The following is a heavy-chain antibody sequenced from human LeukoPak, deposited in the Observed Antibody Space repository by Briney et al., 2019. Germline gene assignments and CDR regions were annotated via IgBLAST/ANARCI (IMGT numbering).Heavy chain of an antibody. CDR1: GGSISSYY. V-gene: IGHV4-4*07. Sequence: SETLSLTCTVSGGSISSYYWSWIRQPTGKGLEWIGRIYTSGSNNYNPSLKSRVTMSVDTSKNQFSLKLSSVTAADTAMYYCAREVADYGGYYYYHYMDVWGKGTTVTISS. CDR3: AREVADYGGYYYYHYMDV. J-gene: IGHJ6*03. CDR2: IYTSGSN. D-gene: IGHD4-23*01.